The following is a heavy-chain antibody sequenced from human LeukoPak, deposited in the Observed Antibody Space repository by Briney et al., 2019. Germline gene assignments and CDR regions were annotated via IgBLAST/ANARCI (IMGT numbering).Heavy chain of an antibody. CDR2: IYPDDSNT. V-gene: IGHV5-51*01. D-gene: IGHD6-13*01. Sequence: GESLKISCKGSGYSFTDYWIGWVRQMPGKGLEWMGIIYPDDSNTRYSPSFQGQITISADKSISTAYLQLSSLKASDTAIYYCTRQLATAATTELIQWDYWGQGTLVTVSS. CDR1: GYSFTDYW. CDR3: TRQLATAATTELIQWDY. J-gene: IGHJ4*02.